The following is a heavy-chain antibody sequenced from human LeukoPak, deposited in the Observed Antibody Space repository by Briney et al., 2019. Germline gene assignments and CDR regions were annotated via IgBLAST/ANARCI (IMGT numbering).Heavy chain of an antibody. D-gene: IGHD6-19*01. CDR2: ISGSCGNI. V-gene: IGHV3-48*03. CDR3: ARQWLAIDY. Sequence: GGSLRLSCAASGFTFRTYEINWVRQAPAKGLEWVSYISGSCGNIYYTDSVKGRFTTSRDNAKNSLYLQMNGVRAEDTAVYYCARQWLAIDYWGQGTLVTVSS. CDR1: GFTFRTYE. J-gene: IGHJ4*02.